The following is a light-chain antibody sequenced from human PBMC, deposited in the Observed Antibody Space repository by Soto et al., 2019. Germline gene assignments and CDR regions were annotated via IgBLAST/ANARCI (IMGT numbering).Light chain of an antibody. V-gene: IGLV1-40*01. CDR1: NSNIGTGFD. J-gene: IGLJ1*01. CDR2: GTS. Sequence: QSVLTQPPSVSGAPGQRVTIACTGNNSNIGTGFDVHWYRHFPGAAPKLLLSGTSHRPSGVPDRFSGSKSGTSASLAITGLQAEDEAEYYCSSYTNINTRAGVFGTGTKLTVL. CDR3: SSYTNINTRAGV.